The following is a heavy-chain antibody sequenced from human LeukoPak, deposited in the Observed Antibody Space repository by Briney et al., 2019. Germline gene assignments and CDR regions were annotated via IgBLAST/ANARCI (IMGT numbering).Heavy chain of an antibody. CDR3: AREGWYYYGSGSYDAFDI. CDR1: GGSFSGYY. J-gene: IGHJ3*02. V-gene: IGHV4-34*01. CDR2: INHSGST. D-gene: IGHD3-10*01. Sequence: PSETLSLTCAVYGGSFSGYYWSWIRQPPGKGLEWIGEINHSGSTNYNPSLKSRVTISVDTSKNQFSLKLSSVTAADTAVYYCAREGWYYYGSGSYDAFDIWGQGTMVTVSS.